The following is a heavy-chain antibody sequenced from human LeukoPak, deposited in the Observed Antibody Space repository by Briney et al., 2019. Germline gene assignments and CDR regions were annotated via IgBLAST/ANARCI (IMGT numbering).Heavy chain of an antibody. V-gene: IGHV3-23*01. J-gene: IGHJ4*02. D-gene: IGHD6-13*01. CDR2: ISPSGDIT. Sequence: KAGGSLRLSCAASGFIFSSHGMNWVRQAPGKGLEWVSGISPSGDITYYADSVKGRFTISRDNSKNTLYLQMNSLRAEDTAVYYCAKDVQQQLVRWGYFDYWGQGTLVTVSS. CDR3: AKDVQQQLVRWGYFDY. CDR1: GFIFSSHG.